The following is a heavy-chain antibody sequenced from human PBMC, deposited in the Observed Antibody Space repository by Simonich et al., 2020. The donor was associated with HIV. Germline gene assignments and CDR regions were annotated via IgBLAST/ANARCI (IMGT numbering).Heavy chain of an antibody. CDR1: GASFSGYY. Sequence: QVQLQQWGAGLLKPSETLSLTCAVYGASFSGYYWSWIRQPPGKGLEYIGEINHSGSTNYNPSHKRRVTISVDTPNNQFSLKLSSVTAADTAVYYCASAFPWGPFDYWGQGSLVTVSS. D-gene: IGHD7-27*01. J-gene: IGHJ4*02. V-gene: IGHV4-34*01. CDR3: ASAFPWGPFDY. CDR2: INHSGST.